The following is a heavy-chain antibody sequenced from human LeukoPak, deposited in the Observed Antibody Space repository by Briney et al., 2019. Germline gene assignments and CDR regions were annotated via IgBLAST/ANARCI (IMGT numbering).Heavy chain of an antibody. D-gene: IGHD4-23*01. CDR3: AGSGGNSFDYFDY. CDR2: IYYSGST. J-gene: IGHJ4*02. Sequence: SETLSLTCTVSGGSISSSSYYWSWIRQPPGKGLEWIGYIYYSGSTNYNPSLKSRVTISVDTSKNQFSLKLSSVTAADTAVYYCAGSGGNSFDYFDYWGQGTLVTVSS. CDR1: GGSISSSSYY. V-gene: IGHV4-61*01.